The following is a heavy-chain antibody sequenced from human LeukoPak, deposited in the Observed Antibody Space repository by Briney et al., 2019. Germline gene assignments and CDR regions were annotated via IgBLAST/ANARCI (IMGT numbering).Heavy chain of an antibody. V-gene: IGHV5-51*01. CDR2: IYPGDSDA. J-gene: IGHJ4*02. D-gene: IGHD6-25*01. Sequence: GESLKISCRASGYSFTTYWIAWVRQMPGKGLEWMGIIYPGDSDARYSPSFKGQVTFSADKSISTAYLQWSSLKASDTAIYYCAKPSVAAATTTAFDYWGQGTRVTVSS. CDR3: AKPSVAAATTTAFDY. CDR1: GYSFTTYW.